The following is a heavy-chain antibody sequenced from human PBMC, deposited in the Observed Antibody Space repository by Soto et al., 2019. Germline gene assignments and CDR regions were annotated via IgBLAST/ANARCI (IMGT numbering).Heavy chain of an antibody. J-gene: IGHJ4*02. V-gene: IGHV3-74*01. D-gene: IGHD3-9*01. CDR1: GFTFRNHW. Sequence: PGGSLRLSCAASGFTFRNHWMHWVRQAPGKGLVWVSRINTDDSSTSYADSVKGRFTISRDNAKNTLYLQMNSLRAEDTALYYCVRGYDILPVSPSYYFDYWGQGTLVTVYS. CDR3: VRGYDILPVSPSYYFDY. CDR2: INTDDSST.